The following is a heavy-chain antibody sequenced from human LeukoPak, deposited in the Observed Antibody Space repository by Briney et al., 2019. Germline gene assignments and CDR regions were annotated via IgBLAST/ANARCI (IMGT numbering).Heavy chain of an antibody. CDR3: AKPYDFWSGHDAFDI. Sequence: GASVKVSCKASGYTFTGYYMHWVRQAPGQGLEWMGWINPNSGGTNYAQKFQGRVTMTRDTSISTAYMELSRLRSDDTAVYYCAKPYDFWSGHDAFDIWGQGTMVTVSS. J-gene: IGHJ3*02. D-gene: IGHD3-3*01. CDR2: INPNSGGT. V-gene: IGHV1-2*02. CDR1: GYTFTGYY.